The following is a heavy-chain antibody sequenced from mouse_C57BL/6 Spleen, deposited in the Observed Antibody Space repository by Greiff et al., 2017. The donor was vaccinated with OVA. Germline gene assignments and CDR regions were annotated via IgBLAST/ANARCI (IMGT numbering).Heavy chain of an antibody. D-gene: IGHD2-1*01. CDR3: ARETYVNPFDY. Sequence: EVQRVESEGGLVQPGSSMKLSCTASGFTFSDYYMAWVRQVPEKGLEWVANINYDGSSTYYLDSLKSRFIISRDNAKNILYLQMSSLKYEDTATYYCARETYVNPFDYWGEGATLSVSS. CDR1: GFTFSDYY. CDR2: INYDGSST. V-gene: IGHV5-16*01. J-gene: IGHJ2*01.